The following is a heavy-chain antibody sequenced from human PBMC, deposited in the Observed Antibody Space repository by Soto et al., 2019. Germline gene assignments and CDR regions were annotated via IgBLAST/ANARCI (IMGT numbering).Heavy chain of an antibody. CDR1: GYSFPAFW. D-gene: IGHD5-12*01. CDR2: IFPGDSDT. CDR3: VRGGAGYNYDY. J-gene: IGHJ4*02. V-gene: IGHV5-51*01. Sequence: PGESMKISCGASGYSFPAFWIGWVRQTPGKGLEWVRIIFPGDSDTRYSPSFQGQVTISADKSISTAYLQWSSLKASDTAMHYCVRGGAGYNYDYWGQGTLVTVSS.